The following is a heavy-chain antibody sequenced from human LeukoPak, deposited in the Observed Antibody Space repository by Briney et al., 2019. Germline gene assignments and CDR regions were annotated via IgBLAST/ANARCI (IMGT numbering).Heavy chain of an antibody. V-gene: IGHV3-15*01. CDR3: TTAPQLWLYSWPDDAFDI. CDR1: GFTFSNAW. CDR2: IKSKTDGGTT. D-gene: IGHD5-18*01. J-gene: IGHJ3*02. Sequence: GGSLRLSCAASGFTFSNAWMSWVRQAPGKGLEWVGRIKSKTDGGTTDYAAPVKGRFTISRDDSKNTLYLQMNSLKTEDTAVYYCTTAPQLWLYSWPDDAFDIWGQGTMVTVSS.